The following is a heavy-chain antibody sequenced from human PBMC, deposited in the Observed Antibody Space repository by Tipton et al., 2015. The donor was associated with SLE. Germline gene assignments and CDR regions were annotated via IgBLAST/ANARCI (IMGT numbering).Heavy chain of an antibody. V-gene: IGHV4-59*02. D-gene: IGHD6-19*01. CDR3: ARARSIAVAGPTSDGYYGMDV. J-gene: IGHJ6*02. CDR1: GGSVSSYY. CDR2: IYYSGST. Sequence: TLSLTCTVSGGSVSSYYWSWIRQPPGKGLEWIGYIYYSGSTSYNPSLKSRVTISVDTSKNQFSLKLSSVTAADTAVYYCARARSIAVAGPTSDGYYGMDVWGQGTTVTVSS.